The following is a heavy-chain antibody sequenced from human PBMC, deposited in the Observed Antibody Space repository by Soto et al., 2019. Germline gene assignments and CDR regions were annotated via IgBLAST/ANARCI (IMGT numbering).Heavy chain of an antibody. V-gene: IGHV1-45*02. CDR3: ARSMRELHAFDI. D-gene: IGHD1-26*01. J-gene: IGHJ3*02. CDR1: GYTFTYRY. Sequence: SVKVSCKASGYTFTYRYLHWVRQAPGQALEWMGWITPFNANTNYAQKFQDRVTITRDRSMSTAYMELSSLRSEDTAMYYCARSMRELHAFDIWGQGTMVTVSS. CDR2: ITPFNANT.